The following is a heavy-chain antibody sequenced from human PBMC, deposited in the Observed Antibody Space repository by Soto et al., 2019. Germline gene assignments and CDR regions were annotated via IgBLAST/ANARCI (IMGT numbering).Heavy chain of an antibody. CDR2: VTGGNGDT. CDR1: GYTFMSHV. CDR3: ARDSVVRGPSGDLDY. D-gene: IGHD2-21*02. J-gene: IGHJ4*02. V-gene: IGHV1-3*01. Sequence: QVQLVQSGAEVKEPGASVKVSCRASGYTFMSHVMHWVRQAPGQRLEWMGWVTGGNGDTKYSQKFKGRVTITRDTSATTAHMELSRLTSEDKAVYYGARDSVVRGPSGDLDYWGQGTLVTVSS.